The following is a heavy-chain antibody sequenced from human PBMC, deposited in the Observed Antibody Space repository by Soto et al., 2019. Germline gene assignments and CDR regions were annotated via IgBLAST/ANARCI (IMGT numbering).Heavy chain of an antibody. CDR3: ARDPGFGFGYSYAFAMDV. J-gene: IGHJ6*02. V-gene: IGHV1-18*01. Sequence: ASVKVSCKASGYTFSNYGISWVRRGPGQGLEWMGWISGYNGNTHYEEKVQDRIKMTTDTSTSTTYLELRSLRSDDTAGYFCARDPGFGFGYSYAFAMDVWGQGTTVTVSS. CDR2: ISGYNGNT. D-gene: IGHD5-18*01. CDR1: GYTFSNYG.